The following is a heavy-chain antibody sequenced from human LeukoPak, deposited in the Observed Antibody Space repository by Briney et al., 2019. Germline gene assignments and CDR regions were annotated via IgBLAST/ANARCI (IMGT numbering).Heavy chain of an antibody. CDR2: IYYSGST. J-gene: IGHJ5*02. Sequence: ASQTLSLTCTVSGGSISSGDYYWSWIRQPPGKGLQWIGYIYYSGSTFYNPSLKSRVTISVDTSKNQFSLKLSSVTAADTAVYYCARDGRRLMTRRLANWFDPWGQGTLVTVSS. D-gene: IGHD3-16*01. CDR3: ARDGRRLMTRRLANWFDP. V-gene: IGHV4-30-4*08. CDR1: GGSISSGDYY.